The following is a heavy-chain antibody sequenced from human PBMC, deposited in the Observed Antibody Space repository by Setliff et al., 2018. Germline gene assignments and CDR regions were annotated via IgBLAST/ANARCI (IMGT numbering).Heavy chain of an antibody. Sequence: VASVKVSCKASGYTFTNYAIHWVRQAPGQRLEWMGWINSGNGNTKYSQKFQGRVTITRDTSASTAYMELSSLRSEDTAVYYCARDRVPPLFGVGSYYYMDVWGKGTTVTVSS. CDR1: GYTFTNYA. CDR2: INSGNGNT. CDR3: ARDRVPPLFGVGSYYYMDV. J-gene: IGHJ6*03. V-gene: IGHV1-3*01. D-gene: IGHD3-3*01.